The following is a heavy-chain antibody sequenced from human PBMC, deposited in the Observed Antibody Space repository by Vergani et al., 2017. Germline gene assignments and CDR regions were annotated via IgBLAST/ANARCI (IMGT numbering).Heavy chain of an antibody. V-gene: IGHV4-59*01. J-gene: IGHJ6*02. Sequence: QVQLQESGPGLVKPSETLSLTCTVSGGSISSYYWSWIRQPPGKGLEWVGYIYYSGSTNYNPSLKSRVNISVDTSKNQFSLKLSSVTAADTAVYYCAGVGYCISTSCPHPQYYYYYYGMDVWGQGTTVTVSS. CDR2: IYYSGST. CDR1: GGSISSYY. CDR3: AGVGYCISTSCPHPQYYYYYYGMDV. D-gene: IGHD2-2*01.